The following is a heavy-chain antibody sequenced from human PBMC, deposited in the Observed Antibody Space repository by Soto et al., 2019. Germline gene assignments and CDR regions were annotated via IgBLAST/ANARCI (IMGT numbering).Heavy chain of an antibody. CDR2: IYSGGST. CDR1: GFTVSSNY. Sequence: GGSLRLSCAASGFTVSSNYMSWVRQAPGKGLEWVSVIYSGGSTYYADSVKGRFTISRDNSKNTLYLQVNSLRAEDTAVYYCARDFRPLAQDGVVYWGQGT. CDR3: ARDFRPLAQDGVVY. J-gene: IGHJ4*02. D-gene: IGHD2-21*01. V-gene: IGHV3-66*01.